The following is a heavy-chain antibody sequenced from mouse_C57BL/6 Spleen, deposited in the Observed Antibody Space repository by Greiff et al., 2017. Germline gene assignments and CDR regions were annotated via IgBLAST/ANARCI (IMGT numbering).Heavy chain of an antibody. D-gene: IGHD2-4*01. CDR2: ISDGGSYT. Sequence: EVKLVESGGGLVKPGGSLKLSCAASGFTFSSYAMSWVRQTPEKRLEWVATISDGGSYTYYPDNVKGRFTISRDNAKNNLYLQMSHLKSEDTAMYYCARAIYYDYDGYAMDYWGQGTSVTVSS. J-gene: IGHJ4*01. V-gene: IGHV5-4*03. CDR1: GFTFSSYA. CDR3: ARAIYYDYDGYAMDY.